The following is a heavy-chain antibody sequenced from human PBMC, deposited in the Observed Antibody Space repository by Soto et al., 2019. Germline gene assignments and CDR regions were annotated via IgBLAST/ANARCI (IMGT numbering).Heavy chain of an antibody. V-gene: IGHV4-59*08. CDR3: ARLSVSGGVRGVDDAFDI. D-gene: IGHD3-10*01. J-gene: IGHJ3*02. CDR2: IYYSGST. Sequence: PETLSLTCTVSGGSLSRYHWSWIRQPPGKGLEWIGYIYYSGSTNYNPSLKSRVTISVDTSKNQFSLKLSSVTAADTAVYYCARLSVSGGVRGVDDAFDIWGQGTMVTVSS. CDR1: GGSLSRYH.